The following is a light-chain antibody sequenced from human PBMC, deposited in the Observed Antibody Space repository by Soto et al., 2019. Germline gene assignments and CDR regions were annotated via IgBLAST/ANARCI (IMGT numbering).Light chain of an antibody. V-gene: IGKV3-20*01. J-gene: IGKJ1*01. CDR1: QSVSSSY. CDR3: QQYGSSGT. CDR2: GAS. Sequence: EVVLTQSPGTLSLSPGERATLSCRASQSVSSSYLAWYQQKPGQAPSLLIYGASSRAPGIPDRFSGSGCGTDSTLTISRLEAEYVAAYYWQQYGSSGTFGQGTKVDIK.